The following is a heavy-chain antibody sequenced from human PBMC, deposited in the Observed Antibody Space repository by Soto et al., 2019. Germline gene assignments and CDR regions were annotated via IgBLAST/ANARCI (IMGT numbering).Heavy chain of an antibody. D-gene: IGHD1-1*01. J-gene: IGHJ6*03. CDR1: GFTFSSYG. CDR2: IWYDGSNK. CDR3: ARDFGTKRYYYYYMDV. Sequence: PAGSLRLSCAASGFTFSSYGMHWARQAPGKGLEWVAVIWYDGSNKYYADSVKGRFTISRDNSKNTLYLQMNSLRAEDTAVYYCARDFGTKRYYYYYMDVWGKGTTVTVPS. V-gene: IGHV3-33*01.